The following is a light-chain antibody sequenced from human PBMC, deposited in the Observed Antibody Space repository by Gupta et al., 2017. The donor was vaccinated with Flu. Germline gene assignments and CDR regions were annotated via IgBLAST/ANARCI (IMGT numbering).Light chain of an antibody. CDR2: QDT. V-gene: IGLV3-1*01. CDR1: KLGYKY. CDR3: QAWDSNNVV. Sequence: SYELTQPPSVYVSPGQTATITCSGDKLGYKYSSWYQQKPGQSPLLVIYQDTKRPSGIPERFSGSNSGNTATLTISGTRAVDEADYYCQAWDSNNVVFGGGTKLTVL. J-gene: IGLJ3*02.